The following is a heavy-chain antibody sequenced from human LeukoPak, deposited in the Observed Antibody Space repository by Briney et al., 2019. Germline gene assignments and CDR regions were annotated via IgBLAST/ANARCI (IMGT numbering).Heavy chain of an antibody. D-gene: IGHD6-19*01. J-gene: IGHJ3*02. CDR3: ARDRGSSGWYGTSDAFDI. CDR2: IYYSGST. Sequence: PSETLSLTCTVSGGSVSSGDYYWSWIRQHPGKGLEWIGYIYYSGSTYYNPSLKSRVTISVDTSKNQFPLKLSSVTAADTAVYYCARDRGSSGWYGTSDAFDIWGQGTMVTVSS. CDR1: GGSVSSGDYY. V-gene: IGHV4-31*03.